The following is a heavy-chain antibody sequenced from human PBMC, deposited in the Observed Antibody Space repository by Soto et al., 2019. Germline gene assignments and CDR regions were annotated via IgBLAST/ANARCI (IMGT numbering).Heavy chain of an antibody. CDR3: ARGGDTTKVAY. V-gene: IGHV4-31*03. J-gene: IGHJ4*02. D-gene: IGHD3-16*01. Sequence: QVQLQESGPGLVKPSQTLSLTCTVSGGSISSGGYCWSWIRQHPGEGLEWIGFMYNSGSTSYNPSPKSRATISVDTSTTQFSLTLRSVTAADTAVYYCARGGDTTKVAYWGQGTLVTVYS. CDR2: MYNSGST. CDR1: GGSISSGGYC.